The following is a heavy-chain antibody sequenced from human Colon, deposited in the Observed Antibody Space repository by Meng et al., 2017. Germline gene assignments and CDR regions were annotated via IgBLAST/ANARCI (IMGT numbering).Heavy chain of an antibody. CDR1: GGSFSAYY. J-gene: IGHJ4*02. D-gene: IGHD1-26*01. Sequence: VQLQHADAGMLTPSETLSLTRAVYGGSFSAYYWSWIRQPPGKGLEWIGEINHSGSTNYNPSLKSRVTISGDTSNKQFSLKLTSVTAADTAVYYCARSPYSGSALPFFDYWGQGSLVTVSS. CDR2: INHSGST. V-gene: IGHV4-34*01. CDR3: ARSPYSGSALPFFDY.